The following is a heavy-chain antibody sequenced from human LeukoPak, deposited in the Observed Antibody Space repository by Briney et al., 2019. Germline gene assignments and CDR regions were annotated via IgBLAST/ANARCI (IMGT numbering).Heavy chain of an antibody. CDR3: ARLRQLVAGGYFDY. D-gene: IGHD6-13*01. CDR1: GYTFTSYG. V-gene: IGHV1-18*01. J-gene: IGHJ4*02. Sequence: GASVKVSCKASGYTFTSYGISWVRQAPGQGLEWMGWISAYNGNTNYAQKPQGRVTMTTDTSTSTAYMELRSLRSDDTAVYYCARLRQLVAGGYFDYWGQGTLVTVSS. CDR2: ISAYNGNT.